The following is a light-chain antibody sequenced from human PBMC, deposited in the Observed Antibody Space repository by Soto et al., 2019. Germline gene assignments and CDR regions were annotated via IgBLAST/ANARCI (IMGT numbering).Light chain of an antibody. CDR3: QQRSNWPPMYT. CDR1: QSVSRY. Sequence: EIVLTQSPATLSLSPGERATLSCRASQSVSRYLAWYHQKPGQAPRLLIYDASNRATGIPARFSGSGSGTDFTLTISSLEPEDFAVYYCQQRSNWPPMYTFGQGTKLEIK. CDR2: DAS. V-gene: IGKV3-11*01. J-gene: IGKJ2*01.